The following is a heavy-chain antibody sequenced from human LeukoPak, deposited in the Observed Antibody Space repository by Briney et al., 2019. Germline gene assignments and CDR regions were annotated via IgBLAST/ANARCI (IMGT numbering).Heavy chain of an antibody. CDR2: IYYSGST. D-gene: IGHD6-13*01. CDR3: ARGGRTGYSSSWYSAPRLYYFDY. Sequence: SETLSLTCTVSGGSISSYYWSWIRQPPGKGLEWIGYIYYSGSTNYNPSLKSRVTISVDTSKNQFSLKLSSVTAADTAVYYCARGGRTGYSSSWYSAPRLYYFDYWGQGTLVTVSS. J-gene: IGHJ4*02. CDR1: GGSISSYY. V-gene: IGHV4-59*01.